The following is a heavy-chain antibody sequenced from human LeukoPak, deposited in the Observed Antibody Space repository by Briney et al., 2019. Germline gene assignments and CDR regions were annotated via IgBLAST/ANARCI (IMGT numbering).Heavy chain of an antibody. J-gene: IGHJ4*02. CDR3: ARRNDYSNFYDY. D-gene: IGHD4-11*01. CDR2: IYYSGST. CDR1: GGSIISYY. V-gene: IGHV4-59*08. Sequence: SETLSLTCTVSGGSIISYYWSWIRQPPGKGLEWIGYIYYSGSTNYNPSLKSRVTISVDTSKNQFSLKLSSVTAADTAVYYCARRNDYSNFYDYWGQGTLVTVSS.